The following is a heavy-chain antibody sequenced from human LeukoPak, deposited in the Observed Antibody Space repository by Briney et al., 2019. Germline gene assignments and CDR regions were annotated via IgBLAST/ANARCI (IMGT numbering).Heavy chain of an antibody. CDR1: GGSFSGYY. CDR3: AIRGGYYQAYFDY. V-gene: IGHV4-34*01. D-gene: IGHD3-3*01. Sequence: PSETLSLTCAVYGGSFSGYYWSWIRQPPGKGLEWIGEINHSGSTNYNPSLKSRVTISVDTSKNQFSLKLSSVTAADTAVYYCAIRGGYYQAYFDYWGQGTLATVSS. CDR2: INHSGST. J-gene: IGHJ4*02.